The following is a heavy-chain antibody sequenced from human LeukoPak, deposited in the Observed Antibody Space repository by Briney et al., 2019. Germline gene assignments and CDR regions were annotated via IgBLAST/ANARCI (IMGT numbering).Heavy chain of an antibody. CDR1: GFTFSNSC. CDR3: TPAIAAYVVY. V-gene: IGHV3-15*01. J-gene: IGHJ4*02. CDR2: IKSKSDGGKI. D-gene: IGHD2-15*01. Sequence: PGGSLRLSCAASGFTFSNSCMSWVRQAPGKGLEWVARIKSKSDGGKIDYAVPVIGRFTITRDDSKYSLKLQLNSLKTEDTARYYCTPAIAAYVVYWGQGTLVTVSS.